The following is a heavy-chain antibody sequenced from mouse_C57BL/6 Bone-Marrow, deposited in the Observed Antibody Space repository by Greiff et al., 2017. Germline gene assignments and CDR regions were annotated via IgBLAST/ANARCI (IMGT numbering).Heavy chain of an antibody. Sequence: EVQGVESGGGLVKPGGSLKLSCAASGFTFSSYTMSWVRQTPEKRLAWVATISGGGGNTYYPDSVKGRFTISRDNAKNTLYLQMSSLRSEDTALYYCAVPRGYWGQGTTLTVSS. CDR3: AVPRGY. V-gene: IGHV5-9*01. CDR1: GFTFSSYT. CDR2: ISGGGGNT. J-gene: IGHJ2*01. D-gene: IGHD5-1*01.